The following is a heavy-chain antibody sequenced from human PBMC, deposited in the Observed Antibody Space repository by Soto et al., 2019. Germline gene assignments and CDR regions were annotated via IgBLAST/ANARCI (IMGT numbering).Heavy chain of an antibody. J-gene: IGHJ4*02. CDR1: GGSISSGGYY. Sequence: HVQLQESGPGLVKPSQTLSLTCTVSGGSISSGGYYWNWIRQHPGKGLEWIGDIYYSGSTYYNPSXXSXXTMAIATSQTQFSLELSSVTGAGTTVYYAAREPFTWGKGPLVTASS. CDR2: IYYSGST. V-gene: IGHV4-31*03. CDR3: AREPFT.